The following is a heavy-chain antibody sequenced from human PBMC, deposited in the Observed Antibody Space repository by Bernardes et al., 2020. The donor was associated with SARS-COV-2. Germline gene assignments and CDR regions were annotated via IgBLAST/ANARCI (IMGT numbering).Heavy chain of an antibody. Sequence: GGSLRLSCGASGFTISQYNMNWVRQAPGKGLEWVSHMSSSGSTIYYADSVKGRFTISRDNDKNSLFLEMSSLTVEDTAVYYCARGHVWMSTSKYDDWFDPWGQGTLVTVSS. CDR3: ARGHVWMSTSKYDDWFDP. CDR1: GFTISQYN. V-gene: IGHV3-48*01. CDR2: MSSSGSTI. J-gene: IGHJ5*02. D-gene: IGHD3-3*01.